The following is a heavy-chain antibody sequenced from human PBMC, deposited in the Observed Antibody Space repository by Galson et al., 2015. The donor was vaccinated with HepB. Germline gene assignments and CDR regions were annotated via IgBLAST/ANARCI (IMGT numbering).Heavy chain of an antibody. D-gene: IGHD3-10*01. V-gene: IGHV3-23*01. CDR1: GFTFSSYA. J-gene: IGHJ6*02. CDR3: AKDWRAGSRSYYNPIFYYGLVV. Sequence: SLRLSCAASGFTFSSYAMSWVRQAPGKGLEWVSAISGSGGSTYYADSVKGRFTISRDNSKNTLYLQMNSLRAEDTAVYYCAKDWRAGSRSYYNPIFYYGLVVWGQGTTVTVSS. CDR2: ISGSGGST.